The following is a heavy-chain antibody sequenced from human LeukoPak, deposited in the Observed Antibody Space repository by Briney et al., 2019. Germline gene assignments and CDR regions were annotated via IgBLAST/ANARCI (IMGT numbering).Heavy chain of an antibody. CDR3: VKDTIFTVDPFDY. Sequence: PGKSLALSCVVSGMPFERHGMHWVRQPPGKGLEWLAFIKYDGSRTDYEDSVKGRFTVSRDNSKNTLYLEMNSLRAEDTALYYCVKDTIFTVDPFDYWGQGTLVTVSS. CDR2: IKYDGSRT. V-gene: IGHV3-30*02. CDR1: GMPFERHG. D-gene: IGHD3-3*01. J-gene: IGHJ4*02.